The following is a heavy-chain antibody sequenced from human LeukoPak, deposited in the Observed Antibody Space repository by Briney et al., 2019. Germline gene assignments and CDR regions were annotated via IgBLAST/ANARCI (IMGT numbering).Heavy chain of an antibody. CDR3: ARGYRYDFWSGYCLPNY. J-gene: IGHJ4*02. CDR2: IIPIFGTA. D-gene: IGHD3-3*01. V-gene: IGHV1-69*01. Sequence: GSSVKVSCKASGGTFSSYAISWVRQAPGQGLEWMGGIIPIFGTANYAQKFQGRVTITADESTSTAYMELSSLRSEDTAVYYCARGYRYDFWSGYCLPNYWGQGTLVTVSS. CDR1: GGTFSSYA.